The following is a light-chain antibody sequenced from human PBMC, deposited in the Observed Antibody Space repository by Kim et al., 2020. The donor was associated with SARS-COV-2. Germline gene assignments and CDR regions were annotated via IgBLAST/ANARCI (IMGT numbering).Light chain of an antibody. V-gene: IGLV3-19*01. CDR2: DKT. Sequence: SSELTQDPAVSVALGQTVRITCQGDSLRSNYASWYQQKPGRAPVLVIYDKTNRPSGIPDRFSASSSADTASLTITGAQAEDEADYYCNSRDNSGHRVFGAGTKVTVL. CDR1: SLRSNY. CDR3: NSRDNSGHRV. J-gene: IGLJ1*01.